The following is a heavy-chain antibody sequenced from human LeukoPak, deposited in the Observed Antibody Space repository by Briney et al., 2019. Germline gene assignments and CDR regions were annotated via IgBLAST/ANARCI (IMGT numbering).Heavy chain of an antibody. CDR3: ARANSGLDY. CDR2: IYYSGST. CDR1: GGSITNYY. Sequence: SETLSLTCTVSGGSITNYYWSWIRQPPGKGLEWIGYIYYSGSTDYHPSLKSRVTISVDTSRNQFSLKLSSVTAADTAVYYCARANSGLDYWGQGARVTVSS. V-gene: IGHV4-59*01. D-gene: IGHD2-21*01. J-gene: IGHJ4*02.